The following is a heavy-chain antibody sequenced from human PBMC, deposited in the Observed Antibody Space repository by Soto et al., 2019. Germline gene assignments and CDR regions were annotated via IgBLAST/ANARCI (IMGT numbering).Heavy chain of an antibody. CDR3: ARDTPDILTGYYVDY. J-gene: IGHJ4*02. Sequence: ASVEVSCKTSCYTFTSYGISWVRQAPGQGLEWMGWISAYNANTKYAQKLQGRVTMTTDTSTRTAYMELRSLTSDDTAVYYCARDTPDILTGYYVDYWGQGTLVTVS. D-gene: IGHD3-9*01. CDR2: ISAYNANT. CDR1: CYTFTSYG. V-gene: IGHV1-18*01.